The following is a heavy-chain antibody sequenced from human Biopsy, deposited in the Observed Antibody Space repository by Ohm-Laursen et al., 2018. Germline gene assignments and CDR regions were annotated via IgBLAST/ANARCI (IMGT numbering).Heavy chain of an antibody. Sequence: LRLSCAASGFTFSSYWMNWVRQVPGKGLVWVGIINKDGSTLQYVDSVRGRFTISRDNAKNTLHLQMNSLRADDTAIYYCAKDLHNYGMDVWGQGTTVTVSS. CDR2: INKDGSTL. J-gene: IGHJ6*02. V-gene: IGHV3-74*03. CDR3: AKDLHNYGMDV. CDR1: GFTFSSYW.